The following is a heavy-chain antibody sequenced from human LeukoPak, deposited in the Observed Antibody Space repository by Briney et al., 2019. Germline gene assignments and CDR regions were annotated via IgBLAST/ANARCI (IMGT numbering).Heavy chain of an antibody. CDR1: GFTFSSYG. J-gene: IGHJ6*03. D-gene: IGHD3-3*01. V-gene: IGHV3-30*02. Sequence: GGSLRLSCAASGFTFSSYGMHWVRQAPGKGLEWVAFIRYDGSNKYYADSVKGRFTISRDNSKNTLYLQMNSLRAEDTAVYYCAKDKIADFWSGSYYMDVWGKGTTVTVSS. CDR3: AKDKIADFWSGSYYMDV. CDR2: IRYDGSNK.